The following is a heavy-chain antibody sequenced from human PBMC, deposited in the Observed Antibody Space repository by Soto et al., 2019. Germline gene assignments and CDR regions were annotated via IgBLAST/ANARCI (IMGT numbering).Heavy chain of an antibody. CDR1: GGSFNNYC. CDR3: AGGDYGQYDAYNWFDP. D-gene: IGHD3-10*01. J-gene: IGHJ5*02. CDR2: VCPGGRT. V-gene: IGHV4-34*02. Sequence: QVRLQQWGAGLVRPSETLSLTCAVYGGSFNNYCWCWIRQPPGKGLEWIGEVCPGGRTNYSPTLKREVRIAVEGSKNQCSLRLTSVTVADTAVYYCAGGDYGQYDAYNWFDPWGQGNPVIVAS.